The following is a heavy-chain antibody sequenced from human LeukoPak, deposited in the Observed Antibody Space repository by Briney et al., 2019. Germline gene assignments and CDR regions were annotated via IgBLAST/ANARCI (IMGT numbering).Heavy chain of an antibody. V-gene: IGHV4-59*01. CDR3: ARGQVPSAIGGWFDP. CDR1: GGSISSYY. D-gene: IGHD2-2*01. Sequence: SETLSLTCTVSGGSISSYYWSWIRQPPGEGLEWIGYVYYSGSTHYNPSLKSRVTISIDTSKSQFSLRLSSVTAADTAVYYCARGQVPSAIGGWFDPWGQGTLVTVSP. J-gene: IGHJ5*02. CDR2: VYYSGST.